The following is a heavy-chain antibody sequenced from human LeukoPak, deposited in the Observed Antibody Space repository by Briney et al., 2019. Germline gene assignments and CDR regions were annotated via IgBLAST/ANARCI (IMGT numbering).Heavy chain of an antibody. CDR1: GGSISSYY. Sequence: PSETLSLTCTVSGGSISSYYWSWIRQPAGKGLEWIGRIYTSGSTNYNPSLKSRVTMSVDTSKNQFSLKLSSVTAADTAVYYCAGSDIVVVPAAGWWFDPWGQGTLVTVSS. V-gene: IGHV4-4*07. J-gene: IGHJ5*02. D-gene: IGHD2-2*01. CDR2: IYTSGST. CDR3: AGSDIVVVPAAGWWFDP.